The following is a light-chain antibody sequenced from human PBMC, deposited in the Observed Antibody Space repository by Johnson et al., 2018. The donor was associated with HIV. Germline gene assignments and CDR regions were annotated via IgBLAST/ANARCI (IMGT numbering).Light chain of an antibody. CDR1: SSNIEENS. Sequence: QSVLTQPPSVSAAPGQKVTISCSGSSSNIEENSVSWYQQLPGAAPKVLIYENNKRPSGIPDRFSGSKSGTSATLGITGLQTGDEADYYCGTWDRGLSAHYGFGTGTKVTVL. CDR3: GTWDRGLSAHYG. J-gene: IGLJ1*01. V-gene: IGLV1-51*02. CDR2: ENN.